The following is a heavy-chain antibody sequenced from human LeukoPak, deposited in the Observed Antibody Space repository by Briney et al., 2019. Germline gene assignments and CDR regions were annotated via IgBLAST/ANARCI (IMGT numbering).Heavy chain of an antibody. V-gene: IGHV3-48*01. CDR2: ISSGSSSI. CDR3: ARDYCRTTTCRFDF. J-gene: IGHJ4*02. D-gene: IGHD2-2*01. Sequence: PGGSLRLSCAASGFIFSSYSMNWVRQAPGKGLEWLSFISSGSSSIYYADSVKGRFTISRDNAKNSLYLQLNSLRAEDTAVYHCARDYCRTTTCRFDFWGQGTLVTVSS. CDR1: GFIFSSYS.